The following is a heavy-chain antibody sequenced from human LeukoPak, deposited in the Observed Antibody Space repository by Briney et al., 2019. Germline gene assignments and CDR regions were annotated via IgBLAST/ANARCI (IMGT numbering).Heavy chain of an antibody. D-gene: IGHD1-26*01. J-gene: IGHJ5*02. CDR2: ISAYNGNT. CDR1: GYTFTSYG. CDR3: ASLRLLSGSYWEWFDP. V-gene: IGHV1-18*01. Sequence: ASVKVSCKASGYTFTSYGIGWVRQAPGQGLEWMGWISAYNGNTNYAQKLQGRVTMTTDTSTSTAYMELRSLRSDDTAVYYCASLRLLSGSYWEWFDPWGQGTLVTVSS.